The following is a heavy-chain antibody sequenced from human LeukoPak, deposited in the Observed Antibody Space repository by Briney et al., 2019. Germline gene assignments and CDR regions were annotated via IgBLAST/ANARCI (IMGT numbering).Heavy chain of an antibody. CDR1: GXTFSGYW. J-gene: IGHJ4*02. Sequence: GGSLRLSCAASGXTFSGYWMSWVRQAPGKGREWVANIKEDGSEKYYVDSVKGRLTISRDNAKNSLYLQMNSLRAEDTAMYYCAKIGYNYAYDYLGQGTLVTVSS. CDR3: AKIGYNYAYDY. V-gene: IGHV3-7*05. D-gene: IGHD5-18*01. CDR2: IKEDGSEK.